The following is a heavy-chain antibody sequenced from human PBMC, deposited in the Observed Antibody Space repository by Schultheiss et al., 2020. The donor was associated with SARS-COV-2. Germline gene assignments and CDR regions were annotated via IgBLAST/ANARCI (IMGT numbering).Heavy chain of an antibody. CDR2: IYHSGST. J-gene: IGHJ4*02. CDR3: ARDRSYGYYFDY. Sequence: SETLSLTCAVYGGSFSGYYWSWIRQPPGKGLEWIGSIYHSGSTNYNPSLKSRVTISVDTSKNQFSLKLSSVTAADTAVYYCARDRSYGYYFDYWGQGTLVTVSS. D-gene: IGHD3-16*01. CDR1: GGSFSGYY. V-gene: IGHV4-34*01.